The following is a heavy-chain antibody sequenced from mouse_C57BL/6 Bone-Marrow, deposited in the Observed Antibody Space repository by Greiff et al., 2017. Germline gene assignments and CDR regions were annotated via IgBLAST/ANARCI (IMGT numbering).Heavy chain of an antibody. CDR3: ARNDSSVYPYYFDY. V-gene: IGHV1-59*01. J-gene: IGHJ2*01. D-gene: IGHD3-2*02. CDR1: GYTFPSYW. CDR2: IDPSDSYT. Sequence: QVQLQQPGAELVRPGTSVKLSCKASGYTFPSYWMHWVKQRPGQGLEWIGVIDPSDSYTTYNQKFKGKATLTVDTSSSTAYMQLSSLTSKDSAVYYCARNDSSVYPYYFDYWGQGTTLTVSS.